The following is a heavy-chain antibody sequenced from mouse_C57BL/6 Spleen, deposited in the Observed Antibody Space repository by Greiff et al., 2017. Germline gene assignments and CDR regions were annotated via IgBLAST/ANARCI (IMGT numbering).Heavy chain of an antibody. J-gene: IGHJ3*01. CDR3: ARSDGYAWFAY. V-gene: IGHV1-42*01. D-gene: IGHD2-2*01. CDR2: INPSTGGT. Sequence: VQLQQSGPELVKPGASVKISCKASGYSFTGYYMNWVKQSPEKSLEWIGEINPSTGGTTYNQKFKAKATLTVDKSSSTAYMQLKSLTSEDSAVYYCARSDGYAWFAYWGQGTLVTVSA. CDR1: GYSFTGYY.